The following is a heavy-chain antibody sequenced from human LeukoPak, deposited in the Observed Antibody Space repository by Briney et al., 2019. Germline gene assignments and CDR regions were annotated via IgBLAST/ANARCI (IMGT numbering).Heavy chain of an antibody. CDR2: IWSDGTNR. Sequence: GGSLTLSCAASGFIFSHHGMHWVRQAPGKGLEWVAVIWSDGTNRFYVDSVKARFTFSRDNSQSTVFLQMNSLRVNDTAIYYCARDAQRGFDYSNSLKDWGHGTMVTVSS. CDR3: ARDAQRGFDYSNSLKD. D-gene: IGHD4-11*01. CDR1: GFIFSHHG. J-gene: IGHJ4*03. V-gene: IGHV3-33*01.